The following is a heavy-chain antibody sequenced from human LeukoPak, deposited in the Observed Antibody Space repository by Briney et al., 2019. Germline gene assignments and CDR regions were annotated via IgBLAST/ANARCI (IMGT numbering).Heavy chain of an antibody. V-gene: IGHV3-7*01. D-gene: IGHD3-22*01. Sequence: GGSLRLSCAASRFTFRSYWMDWVRQAPGKGLEWVANIKQDGSEMYYVDSVKGRFTISRDNTKNSLFLHMSSLRAEDTAVYFCASSYFDNSLHAYDIWGQGTMVTVSS. J-gene: IGHJ3*02. CDR3: ASSYFDNSLHAYDI. CDR1: RFTFRSYW. CDR2: IKQDGSEM.